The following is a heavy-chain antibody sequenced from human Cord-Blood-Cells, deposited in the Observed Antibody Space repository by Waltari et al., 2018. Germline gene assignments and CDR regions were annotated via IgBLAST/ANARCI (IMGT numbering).Heavy chain of an antibody. J-gene: IGHJ4*02. V-gene: IGHV1-69*09. CDR1: GRTFSRYA. CDR3: ARDRRSIAARHYFDY. D-gene: IGHD6-6*01. CDR2: IIPILGIA. Sequence: QVQLVQSGAAVGKRGSSVKVSCQASGRTFSRYALRWVRQAAGQGLEWMGRIIPILGIANDAQKFQGRVTITADKSTSTAYMELSSLRSEDTAVYYCARDRRSIAARHYFDYWGQGTLVTVSS.